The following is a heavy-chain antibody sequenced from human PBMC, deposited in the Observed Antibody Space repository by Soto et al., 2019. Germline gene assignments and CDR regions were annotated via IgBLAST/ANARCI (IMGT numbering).Heavy chain of an antibody. CDR2: ISAHNGNT. V-gene: IGHV1-18*01. CDR1: GYDFTTYS. D-gene: IGHD1-1*01. Sequence: QVHLVQSGAEVKKPGASVKVSCKGSGYDFTTYSIPWVRQAPGQGLEWMGWISAHNGNTDYAQKLQGRVTVTRDTSTSTAYMELRSLRSDDTAVYYCARGRYGDYWGQGALVTVSS. J-gene: IGHJ4*02. CDR3: ARGRYGDY.